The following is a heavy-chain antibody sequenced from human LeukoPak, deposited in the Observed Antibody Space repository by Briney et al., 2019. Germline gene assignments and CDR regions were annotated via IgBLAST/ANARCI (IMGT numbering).Heavy chain of an antibody. CDR1: GGSFSGYY. CDR3: ASLRGYSGYGTHYFDY. J-gene: IGHJ4*02. Sequence: SETLSLTCAVYGGSFSGYYWSWIRQPPGKGLEWIGEINQSGSTNCNPSLKSRVTISVDTSKNQFSLMLNSVTAADTAVYYCASLRGYSGYGTHYFDYWGQGTLVTVSS. CDR2: INQSGST. V-gene: IGHV4-34*01. D-gene: IGHD5-12*01.